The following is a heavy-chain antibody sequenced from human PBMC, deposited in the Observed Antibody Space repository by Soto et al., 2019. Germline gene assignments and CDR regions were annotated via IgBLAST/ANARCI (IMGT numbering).Heavy chain of an antibody. CDR1: GYTFTSYD. Sequence: ASVKVSCKASGYTFTSYDINWVRQATGQGLEWMGWMNPNSGNTGYAQKFQGRVTMTRNTSISTAYMELSSLRSEDTAVYYCARSPGEWLLRGRYYYYGMDVWGQGTTVTVSS. CDR3: ARSPGEWLLRGRYYYYGMDV. V-gene: IGHV1-8*01. CDR2: MNPNSGNT. D-gene: IGHD3-3*01. J-gene: IGHJ6*02.